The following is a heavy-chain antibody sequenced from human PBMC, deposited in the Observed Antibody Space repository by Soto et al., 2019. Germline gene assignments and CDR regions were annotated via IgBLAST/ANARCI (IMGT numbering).Heavy chain of an antibody. J-gene: IGHJ6*02. CDR2: IYYSGST. CDR1: GGSISSRSYY. V-gene: IGHV4-39*01. D-gene: IGHD6-6*01. CDR3: VRVISRRSSLGLPYYYYGVEL. Sequence: SETLSLTCAVSGGSISSRSYYWGWIRQPPGKGLEWIGSIYYSGSTYFNPSLNSRVTMSVDTSKSQFYLKLSSVTSPDTAVYYCVRVISRRSSLGLPYYYYGVELWGQGTMVT.